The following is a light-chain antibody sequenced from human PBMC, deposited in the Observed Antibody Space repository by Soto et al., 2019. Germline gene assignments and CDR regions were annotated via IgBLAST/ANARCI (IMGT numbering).Light chain of an antibody. V-gene: IGLV1-40*01. Sequence: QSVLTQPPSISGAPGQRVTISCTGSSSNIGAGSDVHWYHQLPGTAPKLLIYYNNQRPSGVPDRFSGSKSGTSASLAISGLQSEDESDYYCAAWDDTLKRYVFGTGTKLTVL. CDR3: AAWDDTLKRYV. J-gene: IGLJ1*01. CDR1: SSNIGAGSD. CDR2: YNN.